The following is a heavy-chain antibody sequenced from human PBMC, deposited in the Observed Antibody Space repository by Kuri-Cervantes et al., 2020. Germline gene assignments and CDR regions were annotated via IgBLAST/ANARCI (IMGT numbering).Heavy chain of an antibody. CDR1: GYTFTYRY. V-gene: IGHV1-2*04. Sequence: ASVKVSCKASGYTFTYRYLHWVRQAPGQALEWMGWINPNSGGTNYAQKFQGWVTMTSDTSIGTAYMEMSRLRSDDTAVYYCARVSSGWPRLGWDFDYWGQGTLVTVSS. J-gene: IGHJ4*02. CDR3: ARVSSGWPRLGWDFDY. CDR2: INPNSGGT. D-gene: IGHD6-19*01.